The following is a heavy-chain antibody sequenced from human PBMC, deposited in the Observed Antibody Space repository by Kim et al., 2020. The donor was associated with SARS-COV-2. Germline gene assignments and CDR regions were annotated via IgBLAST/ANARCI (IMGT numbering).Heavy chain of an antibody. CDR2: LSSGGGST. CDR1: GFTFSSYA. V-gene: IGHV3-23*01. J-gene: IGHJ4*02. CDR3: AKHEAVADFCDY. D-gene: IGHD6-19*01. Sequence: GGSLRLSCAASGFTFSSYAMSWVRQAPEKGLEWVSTLSSGGGSTYYADSVKGRFTISRDNSKNTLSLQMVSLRVEDTAVYYCAKHEAVADFCDYWGQGTL.